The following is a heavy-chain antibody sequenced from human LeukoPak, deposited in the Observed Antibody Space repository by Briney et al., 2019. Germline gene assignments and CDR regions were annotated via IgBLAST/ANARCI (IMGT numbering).Heavy chain of an antibody. J-gene: IGHJ6*02. V-gene: IGHV1-69*13. CDR1: GGTFSSYA. CDR3: ASGGHYYYGMDV. D-gene: IGHD3-3*01. CDR2: IIPIFGTA. Sequence: ASVKVSCKASGGTFSSYAISWVRQDPGQGLEWMGGIIPIFGTANYAQKFQGRVTITADESTSTAYMELSSLRSEDTAVYYCASGGHYYYGMDVWGQGTTVTVSS.